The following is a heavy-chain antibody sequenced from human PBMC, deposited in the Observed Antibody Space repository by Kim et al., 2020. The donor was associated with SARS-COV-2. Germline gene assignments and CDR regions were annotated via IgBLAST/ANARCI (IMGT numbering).Heavy chain of an antibody. CDR2: IFSDGINK. CDR1: GFIFSDYG. V-gene: IGHV3-30*03. Sequence: GGSLRLSCAASGFIFSDYGIHWVRQAPGKGLEWVAVIFSDGINKFYADFVKGRFTISRDNSKNTLYLQVSSLTVEDTAVYYCTTLASWGQGALVTVSS. J-gene: IGHJ4*02. CDR3: TTLAS.